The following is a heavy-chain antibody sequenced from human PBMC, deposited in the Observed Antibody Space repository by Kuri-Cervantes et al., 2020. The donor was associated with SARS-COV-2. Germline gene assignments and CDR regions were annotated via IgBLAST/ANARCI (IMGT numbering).Heavy chain of an antibody. CDR1: GFTFSGHW. CDR3: ARGVGGTSFE. V-gene: IGHV3-74*01. CDR2: INPDGSYT. Sequence: GESLKISCAASGFTFSGHWIHWVRQAPGKGLGWVSRINPDGSYTNNADSVKGRFTLSRDNAKNSLSLQMNILRAEDTAVYYCARGVGGTSFEWGQGTLVTVSS. J-gene: IGHJ4*02. D-gene: IGHD1-26*01.